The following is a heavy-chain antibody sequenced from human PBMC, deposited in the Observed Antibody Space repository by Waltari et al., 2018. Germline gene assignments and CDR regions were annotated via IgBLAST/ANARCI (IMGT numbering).Heavy chain of an antibody. V-gene: IGHV1-18*01. CDR3: ARAPNYYGSGSPFYYFDY. Sequence: QVQLVQSGAEVKKPGASVKVSCKASGYTFTSYGISWVRQAPGQGLEWMGWISAYNGNTNYAQKLQGRVTMTTDTSTSTAYMELRSLRSDDTAVYYCARAPNYYGSGSPFYYFDYWGQGTLVTVSS. D-gene: IGHD3-10*01. CDR2: ISAYNGNT. J-gene: IGHJ4*02. CDR1: GYTFTSYG.